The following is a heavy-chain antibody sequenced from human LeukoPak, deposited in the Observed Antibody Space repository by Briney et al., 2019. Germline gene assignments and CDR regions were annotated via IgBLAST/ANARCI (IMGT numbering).Heavy chain of an antibody. V-gene: IGHV1-18*01. CDR1: GYTFTSYG. CDR2: ISAYNGNT. D-gene: IGHD1-7*01. Sequence: ASVKVSCKASGYTFTSYGISWVRQAPGQGLEWMGWISAYNGNTNYAQKLQGRVTMTTDTSTSTAYMELRSLRSDDTAVYYCARDKHNWNYEGWFDPWGQGTLDTVSS. J-gene: IGHJ5*02. CDR3: ARDKHNWNYEGWFDP.